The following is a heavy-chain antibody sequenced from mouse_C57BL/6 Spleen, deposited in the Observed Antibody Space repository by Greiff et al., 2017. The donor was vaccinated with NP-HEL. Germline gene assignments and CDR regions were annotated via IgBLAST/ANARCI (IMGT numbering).Heavy chain of an antibody. CDR1: GFTFSDYG. D-gene: IGHD1-1*01. CDR2: ISSGSSTI. V-gene: IGHV5-17*01. CDR3: ARGGGRAMDY. J-gene: IGHJ4*01. Sequence: EVKLMESGGGLVKSGGSLKLSCAASGFTFSDYGMHWVRQAPEKGLEWVAYISSGSSTIYYADTVNGRFTISRDNAKNTLFLQMSSLRSEDTAMYDCARGGGRAMDYWGQGTSVTVSS.